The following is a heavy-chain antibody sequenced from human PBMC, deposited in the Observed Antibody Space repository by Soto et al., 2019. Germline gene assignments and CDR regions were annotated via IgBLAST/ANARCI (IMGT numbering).Heavy chain of an antibody. CDR1: GFTFSSYG. CDR3: AKEGSYYYDSSGYYKNPIDY. J-gene: IGHJ4*02. Sequence: HPGGSLRLSCAASGFTFSSYGMHWVRQAPGKGLEWVAVISYDGSNKYYADSVKGRFTISRDNSKNTLYLQMNSLRAEDTAVYYCAKEGSYYYDSSGYYKNPIDYWGQGTLVTVSS. CDR2: ISYDGSNK. V-gene: IGHV3-30*18. D-gene: IGHD3-22*01.